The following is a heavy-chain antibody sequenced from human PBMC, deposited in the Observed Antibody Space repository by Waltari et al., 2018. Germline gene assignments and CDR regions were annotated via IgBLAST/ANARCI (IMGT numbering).Heavy chain of an antibody. V-gene: IGHV4-38-2*01. Sequence: QVQLQESGPGLVKPSETLSLTCAVSGYSISSGYYWGWIRQPPGKGLGWIGSIYHSGSTHDNPSLKSRVTIAVATAKNQFSLKLSSGTAADTAVYYGARTKGGGNDYWGQGTLVTVSS. J-gene: IGHJ4*02. CDR2: IYHSGST. D-gene: IGHD3-16*01. CDR3: ARTKGGGNDY. CDR1: GYSISSGYY.